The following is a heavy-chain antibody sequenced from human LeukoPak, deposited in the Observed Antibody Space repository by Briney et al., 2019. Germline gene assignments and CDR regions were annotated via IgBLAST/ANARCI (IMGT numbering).Heavy chain of an antibody. J-gene: IGHJ4*02. V-gene: IGHV1-18*01. CDR2: ISAYNGNI. Sequence: ASVKVSCKASGYTFTSYGISWVRQAPGQGLEWMGWISAYNGNINYAQKLQGRVTMTTDTSTSTAYMELRSLRSDDTAVYYCARAPGVLLWFGELSPTDYWGQGTLVTVSS. CDR1: GYTFTSYG. D-gene: IGHD3-10*01. CDR3: ARAPGVLLWFGELSPTDY.